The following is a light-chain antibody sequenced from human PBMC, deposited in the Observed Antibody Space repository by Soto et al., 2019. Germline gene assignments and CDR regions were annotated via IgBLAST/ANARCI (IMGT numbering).Light chain of an antibody. CDR2: AAD. CDR1: QAISSD. J-gene: IGKJ1*01. Sequence: DIQMTQPPYSLSSSAGDSVTITGLASQAISSDVNWDQRKSGKARRLLIFAADNLQGGVPSRFSGSGFGTDVTLSISSLQAEDFATYYCQQCFVTPRTFGEGTKVHIK. CDR3: QQCFVTPRT. V-gene: IGKV1-39*01.